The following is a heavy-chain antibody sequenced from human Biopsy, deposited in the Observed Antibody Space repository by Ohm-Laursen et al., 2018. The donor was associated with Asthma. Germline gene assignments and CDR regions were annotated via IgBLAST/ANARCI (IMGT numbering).Heavy chain of an antibody. CDR1: GGSISISGFY. J-gene: IGHJ4*02. CDR2: IHYSGST. V-gene: IGHV4-39*07. Sequence: GTLSLTCSVAGGSISISGFYWGWIRQPPGKGLEWIGSIHYSGSTYFNPSLKSRVTIFVDTSKNQFSLKLTSVTAADTAVYYCARGVDRVTGLLDHFDSWGQGTLVTVSS. CDR3: ARGVDRVTGLLDHFDS. D-gene: IGHD2-21*02.